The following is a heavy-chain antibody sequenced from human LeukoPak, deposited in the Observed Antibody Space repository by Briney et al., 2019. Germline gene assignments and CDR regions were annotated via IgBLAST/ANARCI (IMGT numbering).Heavy chain of an antibody. D-gene: IGHD2-2*01. Sequence: PVKGRFTIPRDNSKTTLNLQMNSLRAEDTAVYYCAKDVPTAYFDYWGQGTLVTVSS. CDR3: AKDVPTAYFDY. V-gene: IGHV3-30*02. J-gene: IGHJ4*02.